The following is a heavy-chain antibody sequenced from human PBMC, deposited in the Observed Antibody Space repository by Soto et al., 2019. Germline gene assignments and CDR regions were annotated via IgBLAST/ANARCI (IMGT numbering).Heavy chain of an antibody. CDR1: GFTLSTYW. CDR2: INRDGSSI. V-gene: IGHV3-74*01. J-gene: IGHJ4*02. Sequence: GGSLRLSCEAFGFTLSTYWMSWVLQAPGKGLVWVSSINRDGSSIGYADSVKGRFTISRDNAKNTLYLQMNSLRAEDTAIYYCARVQSAVITFDYWGQGALVTVSS. CDR3: ARVQSAVITFDY. D-gene: IGHD3-22*01.